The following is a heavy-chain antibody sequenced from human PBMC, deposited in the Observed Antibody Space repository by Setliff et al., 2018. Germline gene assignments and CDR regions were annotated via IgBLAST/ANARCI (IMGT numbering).Heavy chain of an antibody. J-gene: IGHJ4*02. CDR1: GFTFRNYD. V-gene: IGHV3-23*01. D-gene: IGHD3-9*01. Sequence: LRLSCEASGFTFRNYDMNWVRQAPGKGLDWVSRIIGNGHTDYADSVKGRFTISRDNSRNTLYLHMNSLRGEDSAVYYCAKDMTGWGSFDYWGQGILVTVSS. CDR2: IIGNGHT. CDR3: AKDMTGWGSFDY.